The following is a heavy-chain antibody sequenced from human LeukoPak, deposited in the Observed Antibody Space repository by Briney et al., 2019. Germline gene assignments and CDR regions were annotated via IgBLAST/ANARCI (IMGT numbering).Heavy chain of an antibody. Sequence: ASVKVSCKASGYTFTNYGISWVRQAPGQGLKWMGWISAYNGNTNYAQKLQGRVTMTTDTSTSTAYMELRSLKSDDTAVYYCARASSVSVTTRFYWYFDLWGRGTLVSVSS. CDR1: GYTFTNYG. CDR3: ARASSVSVTTRFYWYFDL. J-gene: IGHJ2*01. CDR2: ISAYNGNT. D-gene: IGHD4-17*01. V-gene: IGHV1-18*01.